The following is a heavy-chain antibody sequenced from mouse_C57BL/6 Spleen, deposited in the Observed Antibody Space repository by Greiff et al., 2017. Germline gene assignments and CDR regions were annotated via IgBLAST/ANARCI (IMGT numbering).Heavy chain of an antibody. CDR2: IDAVNGDT. J-gene: IGHJ3*01. CDR3: TTYDGRNRFAY. D-gene: IGHD2-3*01. CDR1: GFNINDYS. Sequence: EVQLQQSGAELVRPGASVKLSCTASGFNINDYSMHWVQQSPEQGLEWIGSIDAVNGDTEYASNVQGQATISTDTSSNTAYLQLSSLTSEDTAVYYCTTYDGRNRFAYWGQGTLVTVSA. V-gene: IGHV14-4*01.